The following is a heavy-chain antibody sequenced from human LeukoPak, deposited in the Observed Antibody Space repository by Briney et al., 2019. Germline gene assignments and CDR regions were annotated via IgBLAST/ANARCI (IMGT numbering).Heavy chain of an antibody. J-gene: IGHJ4*02. CDR2: ISYTGST. D-gene: IGHD3-10*01. CDR1: GGSISRYY. V-gene: IGHV4-59*08. CDR3: ASDRIWFGESTNEY. Sequence: SETLSLTCTVSGGSISRYYWSWIRQPPGKGLEWIGYISYTGSTTYNSSLKSRVTISVDTSKNQFSLNLNSVTAADTAFYYCASDRIWFGESTNEYWGQGTLVTVSS.